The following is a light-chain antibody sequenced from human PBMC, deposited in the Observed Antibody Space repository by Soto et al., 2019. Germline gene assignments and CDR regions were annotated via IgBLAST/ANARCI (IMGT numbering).Light chain of an antibody. Sequence: EIVMTQSSATLSVSPGERATLSCRASQSVSSNLAWYLQKPGQAPRLLIYGASTRATGIPARFSGSGSGTEFTLTISSLQSEDFAVYYCQQYNNWPPLYTFGQGTKLEIK. CDR2: GAS. J-gene: IGKJ2*01. CDR1: QSVSSN. CDR3: QQYNNWPPLYT. V-gene: IGKV3-15*01.